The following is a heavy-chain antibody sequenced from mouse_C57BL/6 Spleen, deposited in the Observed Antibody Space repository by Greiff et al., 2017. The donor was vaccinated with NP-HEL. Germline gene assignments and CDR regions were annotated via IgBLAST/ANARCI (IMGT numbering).Heavy chain of an antibody. V-gene: IGHV10-1*01. CDR2: ISSNSNNYAT. J-gene: IGHJ3*01. D-gene: IGHD2-4*01. Sequence: EVKLVESGGGLVQPKGSLKLSCAASGFSFNTYAMNWVRQAPGKGLEWVARISSNSNNYATYYADSVKDRFTIARDDSESMLYLQMNNLKTEDTAVYYCVRHDRYDYAWFAYWGQGTLVTVSA. CDR1: GFSFNTYA. CDR3: VRHDRYDYAWFAY.